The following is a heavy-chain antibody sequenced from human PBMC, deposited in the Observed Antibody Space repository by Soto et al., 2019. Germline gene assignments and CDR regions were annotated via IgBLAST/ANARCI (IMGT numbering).Heavy chain of an antibody. V-gene: IGHV1-8*01. Sequence: ASVKVSCKASGYTFTNYEINWVRQATGQGLEWMGWMNPGSGNTGYAHKFQGRVTMTRNISISTAYMELSRLGSDDTAIYYCARMAVSGSLNWFDRWGQGTLVTVSS. J-gene: IGHJ5*02. CDR1: GYTFTNYE. CDR3: ARMAVSGSLNWFDR. CDR2: MNPGSGNT. D-gene: IGHD3-10*01.